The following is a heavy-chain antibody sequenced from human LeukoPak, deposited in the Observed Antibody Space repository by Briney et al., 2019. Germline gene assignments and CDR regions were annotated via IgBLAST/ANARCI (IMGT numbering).Heavy chain of an antibody. CDR1: GFTLSNYG. CDR3: ARESPAFDY. Sequence: PGGSLRLSCAASGFTLSNYGMNWVRQAPGKGLEWISYISSSRSTITYADSVRGRVTISKDNAKNSLHLQMDSLRAEDTAVYYCARESPAFDYWGQGILVTVSS. V-gene: IGHV3-48*01. CDR2: ISSSRSTI. J-gene: IGHJ4*02.